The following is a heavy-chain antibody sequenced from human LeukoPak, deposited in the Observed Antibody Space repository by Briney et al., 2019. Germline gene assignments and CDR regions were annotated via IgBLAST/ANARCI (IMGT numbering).Heavy chain of an antibody. CDR3: ADNLSR. CDR2: IDKSSNPI. CDR1: GFTLSTSS. Sequence: GGSLRLSCAASGFTLSTSSMNWVRQAPGKGLEWISYIDKSSNPIYYADSVKGRFTISGDSAKNSLYLQMNSLRAEDTAVYYCADNLSRWGQGTLVTVSS. J-gene: IGHJ4*02. D-gene: IGHD1-1*01. V-gene: IGHV3-48*04.